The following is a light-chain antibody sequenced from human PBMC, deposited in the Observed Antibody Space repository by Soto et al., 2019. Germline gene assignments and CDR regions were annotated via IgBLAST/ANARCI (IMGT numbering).Light chain of an antibody. CDR2: AAS. CDR3: QQLNNYPRT. Sequence: DIQLTQSPSFLSASVGDRVTITCRASQGISSYLAWYQQKPGKAPKPLIYAASTLQSGVPSRFSGSGSGTEFTLTISSLQPEDFATYYCQQLNNYPRTFGQGTMVEIK. V-gene: IGKV1-9*01. CDR1: QGISSY. J-gene: IGKJ1*01.